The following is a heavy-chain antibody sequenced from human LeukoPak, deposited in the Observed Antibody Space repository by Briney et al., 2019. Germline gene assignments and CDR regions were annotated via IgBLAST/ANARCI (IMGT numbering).Heavy chain of an antibody. D-gene: IGHD3-9*01. V-gene: IGHV4-4*07. CDR1: GGSISSYY. J-gene: IGHJ4*02. Sequence: KSSETLSLTCTVSGGSISSYYWSWIRQPAGKGLEWIGRIYTSGSTNYNPSLKSRVTMSVDTSKNQFSLKLSSVTAADTAVYYCARAPSRNSNRSGYDYWGQGTLVTVSS. CDR3: ARAPSRNSNRSGYDY. CDR2: IYTSGST.